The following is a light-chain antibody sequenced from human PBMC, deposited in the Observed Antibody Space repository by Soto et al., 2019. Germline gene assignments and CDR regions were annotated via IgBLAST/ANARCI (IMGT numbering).Light chain of an antibody. CDR2: GAS. CDR3: QQGYSSPYS. J-gene: IGKJ2*03. Sequence: DIQVTQSPSSLSASVGDRVTITCRASQNIRTYINWYQQKSGKPPKLLISGASTLHSGVPSRFSGSGSETEFTLVISSLLPEDLGTYYCQQGYSSPYSFGQGTRLAIK. CDR1: QNIRTY. V-gene: IGKV1-39*01.